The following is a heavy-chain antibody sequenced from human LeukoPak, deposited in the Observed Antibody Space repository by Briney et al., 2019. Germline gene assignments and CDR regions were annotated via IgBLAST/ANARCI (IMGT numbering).Heavy chain of an antibody. V-gene: IGHV3-48*01. J-gene: IGHJ4*02. CDR3: ARDRLEPPRVYYFGY. CDR2: ISSSSSTI. D-gene: IGHD1-1*01. Sequence: GGSLRPSCATSGFTFSSYSMNWVRQAPGKGLEWVSYISSSSSTIYYADSVKGRFTISRDNAKNSLYLQMNSLRAEDTAVYYCARDRLEPPRVYYFGYWGQGTLVTVSS. CDR1: GFTFSSYS.